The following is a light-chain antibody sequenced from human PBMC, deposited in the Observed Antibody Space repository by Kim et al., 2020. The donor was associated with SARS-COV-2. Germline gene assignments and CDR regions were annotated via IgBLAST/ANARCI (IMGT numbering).Light chain of an antibody. Sequence: EIVMTQSPATLSVSPGERATLTCRASQSVRSNLAWYQQKPGQAPRLLIYGASTRATGVPARFSGSGSGTEFTLTISSLQSEDFAVYYCKQYTTLRGAFGQGTKVDIK. CDR3: KQYTTLRGA. V-gene: IGKV3-15*01. J-gene: IGKJ1*01. CDR1: QSVRSN. CDR2: GAS.